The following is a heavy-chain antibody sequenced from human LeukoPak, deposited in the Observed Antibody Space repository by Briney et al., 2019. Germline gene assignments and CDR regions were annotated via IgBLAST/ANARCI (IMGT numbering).Heavy chain of an antibody. D-gene: IGHD5-12*01. CDR1: GFTFSSYG. Sequence: SGRSLRLSCAASGFTFSSYGMHWVRQAPGKGLEGVAVIWYDGSNKYYADSVKGRFTISRDNSKNTLYLQMNSLRAEDTAVYYCARDQGGYDGGLLYYFDYWGQGTLVTASS. V-gene: IGHV3-33*01. CDR3: ARDQGGYDGGLLYYFDY. J-gene: IGHJ4*02. CDR2: IWYDGSNK.